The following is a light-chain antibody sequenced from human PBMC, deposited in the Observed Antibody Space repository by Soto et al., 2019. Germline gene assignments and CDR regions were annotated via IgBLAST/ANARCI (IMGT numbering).Light chain of an antibody. CDR1: QSVSNNY. Sequence: EIVLTQSPGTLSLSPGDRATLSCRASQSVSNNYLAWYQQKPGQAPRLLIYGASNRATGIPDRFSGSGSGTDFTLTISRLEPEDFAVDYCQQYGSSGTVGQVTKVDIK. CDR3: QQYGSSGT. CDR2: GAS. V-gene: IGKV3-20*01. J-gene: IGKJ1*01.